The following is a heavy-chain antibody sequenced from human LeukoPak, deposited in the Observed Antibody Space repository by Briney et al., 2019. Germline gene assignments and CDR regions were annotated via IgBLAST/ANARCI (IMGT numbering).Heavy chain of an antibody. CDR3: ATEVVPAAISDY. J-gene: IGHJ4*02. CDR1: GFTFSSYG. D-gene: IGHD2-2*01. Sequence: GGSLRLSCAASGFTFSSYGMHWVRQAPGKGLEWVAVIWYDGSNKYCADSVKGRFTISRDNSKNTLYLQMNSLRAEDTAVYYCATEVVPAAISDYWGQGTLVTVSS. V-gene: IGHV3-33*01. CDR2: IWYDGSNK.